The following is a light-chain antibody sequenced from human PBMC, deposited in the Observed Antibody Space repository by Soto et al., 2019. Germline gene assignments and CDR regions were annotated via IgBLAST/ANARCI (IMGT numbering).Light chain of an antibody. CDR3: KQNNSGWT. V-gene: IGKV1-5*03. Sequence: DIQMTQSPSTLSASVGDRVTITCRASQSISSWLAWYQQKPGKAPKLLIYKASILESGVPSRFSGSGSGTEFTLTFSSLQPYDCATYYCKQNNSGWTFGQGTKGEIK. J-gene: IGKJ1*01. CDR1: QSISSW. CDR2: KAS.